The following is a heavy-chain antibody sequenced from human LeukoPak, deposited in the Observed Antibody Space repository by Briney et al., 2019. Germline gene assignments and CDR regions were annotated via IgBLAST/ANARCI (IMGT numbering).Heavy chain of an antibody. CDR3: ARLRSIAAGEGIYYFDY. CDR1: GYSFTSYW. V-gene: IGHV5-51*01. CDR2: IYPGDSDT. J-gene: IGHJ4*02. D-gene: IGHD6-13*01. Sequence: GESLKISCKGSGYSFTSYWIGWVRQMPGKGLEWMGIIYPGDSDTRYSPSSQGQVTISADKSISTAYLQWSSLKASDTAMYYCARLRSIAAGEGIYYFDYWGQGTLVTVSS.